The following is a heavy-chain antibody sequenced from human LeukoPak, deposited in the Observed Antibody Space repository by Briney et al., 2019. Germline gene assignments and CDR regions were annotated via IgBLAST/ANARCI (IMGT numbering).Heavy chain of an antibody. CDR2: IKQDGSEK. D-gene: IGHD6-19*01. Sequence: SLRLSCAASGFTFSSYWMSWVRQAPGKGLEWVANIKQDGSEKYYVDSVKGRFTISRDNAKNSLYLQMNSLRAEDTAVYYCARDHSSGWSLGGYYFDYWGQGTLVTVSS. J-gene: IGHJ4*02. CDR3: ARDHSSGWSLGGYYFDY. V-gene: IGHV3-7*03. CDR1: GFTFSSYW.